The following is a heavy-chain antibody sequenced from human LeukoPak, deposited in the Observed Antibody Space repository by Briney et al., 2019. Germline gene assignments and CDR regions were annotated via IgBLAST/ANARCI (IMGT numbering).Heavy chain of an antibody. CDR2: IYSGGST. Sequence: PGGSLRLSCAAPGFTVSSNYMSWVRQAPGKGLEWVSIIYSGGSTFYADSVKGRFTISRDNSKNTLYLQMNSLRAEDTAVYYCARGYLEGVDYWGQGTLVTVSS. D-gene: IGHD3-10*01. J-gene: IGHJ4*02. V-gene: IGHV3-53*01. CDR3: ARGYLEGVDY. CDR1: GFTVSSNY.